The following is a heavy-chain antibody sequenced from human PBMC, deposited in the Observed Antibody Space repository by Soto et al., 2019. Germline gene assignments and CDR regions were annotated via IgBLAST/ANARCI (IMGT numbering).Heavy chain of an antibody. CDR1: GFTVSSNY. Sequence: GGSLRLSCAASGFTVSSNYMSWVRQAPGKGLEWVSVIYSGGSTYYADSVKGRFTISRDNSKNTLYLQMNSLRAEDTAVYYCARENSVYGDYGESDYYYGMDVWGQGTTVTVSS. CDR2: IYSGGST. J-gene: IGHJ6*02. V-gene: IGHV3-53*01. CDR3: ARENSVYGDYGESDYYYGMDV. D-gene: IGHD4-17*01.